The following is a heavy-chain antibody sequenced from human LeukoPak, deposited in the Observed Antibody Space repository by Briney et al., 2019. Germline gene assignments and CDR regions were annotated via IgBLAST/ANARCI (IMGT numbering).Heavy chain of an antibody. V-gene: IGHV3-30*04. CDR2: ISYDGSNK. CDR3: ARDGLRSYAFDI. D-gene: IGHD3-3*01. CDR1: GFTFSSYA. J-gene: IGHJ3*02. Sequence: GRSLRLSCAASGFTFSSYAMHWVRQAPGKGLEWVAVISYDGSNKYYADSVKGRFTISGDNSKNTLYLQMNSLRAEDTAVYYCARDGLRSYAFDIWGQGTMVTVSS.